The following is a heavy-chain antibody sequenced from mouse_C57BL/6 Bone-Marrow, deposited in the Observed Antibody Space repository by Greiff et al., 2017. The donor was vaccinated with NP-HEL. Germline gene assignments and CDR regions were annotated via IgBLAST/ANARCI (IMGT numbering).Heavy chain of an antibody. CDR1: GYTFTSYW. CDR2: IDPSDSYT. CDR3: ARGGHDYDEDAMDY. J-gene: IGHJ4*01. D-gene: IGHD2-4*01. Sequence: QVQLQQPGAELVRPGTSVKLSCKASGYTFTSYWMHWVKQRPGQGLEWIGVIDPSDSYTNYNQKFKGKATLTVDTSSSTAYMQLSSLTSEDSAVYYCARGGHDYDEDAMDYWGQGNSVTVSA. V-gene: IGHV1-59*01.